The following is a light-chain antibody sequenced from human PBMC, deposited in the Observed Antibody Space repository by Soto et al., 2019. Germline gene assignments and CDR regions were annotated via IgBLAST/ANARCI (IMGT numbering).Light chain of an antibody. Sequence: QSALTQPACVSGSPVQSITGSCPGPSSDVGGYNYVSWYQQHPGKAPKLMIYEVSNRPSGVSIRFSGSKSGNTASLTISGLQAEDEGDYDCSSYTSSSTLLFGGGTKVTVL. CDR1: SSDVGGYNY. J-gene: IGLJ2*01. CDR2: EVS. CDR3: SSYTSSSTLL. V-gene: IGLV2-14*01.